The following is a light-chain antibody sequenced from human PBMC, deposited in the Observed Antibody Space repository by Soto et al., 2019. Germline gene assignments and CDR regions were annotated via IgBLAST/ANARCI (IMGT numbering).Light chain of an antibody. V-gene: IGKV3-15*01. J-gene: IGKJ1*01. CDR2: GAS. Sequence: EIVVTQSPPTLSLSPGERANLSRRASQSISDTLAWYKQKPGQAPRLLIYGASTRAPGFPARFSGSGSGTEFTLTISSLKSEDFAVYYCQQYNNWPWTFGQGTKVDIK. CDR1: QSISDT. CDR3: QQYNNWPWT.